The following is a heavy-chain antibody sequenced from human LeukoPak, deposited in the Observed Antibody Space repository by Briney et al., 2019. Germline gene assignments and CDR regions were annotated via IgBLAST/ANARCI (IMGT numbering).Heavy chain of an antibody. Sequence: GGSLRLSCAASGFTFSTYAMNWVRQAPGKGLEWVAVISYDGRQNYYADSVKGRFTISRDNAKNTLYLQMNSLRAEDTAVYYCAREPGYCSSTSCSYYYYYYMDVWGKGTTVTVSS. CDR1: GFTFSTYA. D-gene: IGHD2-2*03. CDR3: AREPGYCSSTSCSYYYYYYMDV. J-gene: IGHJ6*03. CDR2: ISYDGRQN. V-gene: IGHV3-30*04.